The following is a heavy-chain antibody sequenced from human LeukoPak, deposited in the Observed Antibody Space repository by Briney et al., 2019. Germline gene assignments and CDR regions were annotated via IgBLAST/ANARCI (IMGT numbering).Heavy chain of an antibody. D-gene: IGHD3-22*01. Sequence: GGSLRLSCAASGFTFSSYAMHWVRQAPGKGLEWVAVIWYDGSNKYYADSVKGRFTISRDNSKNTLYLQMNSLRAEDTAVYYCARGMYYYDLKDYFDYWGQGTLSPSPQ. CDR2: IWYDGSNK. J-gene: IGHJ4*02. V-gene: IGHV3-33*08. CDR3: ARGMYYYDLKDYFDY. CDR1: GFTFSSYA.